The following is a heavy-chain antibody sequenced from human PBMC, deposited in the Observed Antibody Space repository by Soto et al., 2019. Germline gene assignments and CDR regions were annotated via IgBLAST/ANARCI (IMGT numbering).Heavy chain of an antibody. CDR1: GGSISSYY. V-gene: IGHV4-59*08. CDR3: ARLTYYYDSSGYPNFDY. CDR2: IYYSGST. D-gene: IGHD3-22*01. J-gene: IGHJ4*02. Sequence: SETLSLTCTVSGGSISSYYWSWIRQPPGKGLEWIGHIYYSGSTNYNPSLKSRVTISVDTSKNQFSLKLSSVTAADTAVYYCARLTYYYDSSGYPNFDYWGQGTLVTVSS.